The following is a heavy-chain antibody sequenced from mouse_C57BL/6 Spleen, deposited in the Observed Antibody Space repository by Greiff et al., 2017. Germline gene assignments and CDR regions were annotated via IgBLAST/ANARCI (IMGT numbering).Heavy chain of an antibody. J-gene: IGHJ4*01. CDR1: GYAFSSSW. Sequence: VQLQESGPELVKPGASVKISCKASGYAFSSSWMNWVKQRPGKGLEWIGRIYPGDGDTNYNGTFKGKATLTADKSSSTAYMQLSSLTSEDSAVYFCARTGSSRGYAMDYWGQGTSVTVSS. CDR2: IYPGDGDT. D-gene: IGHD1-1*01. V-gene: IGHV1-82*01. CDR3: ARTGSSRGYAMDY.